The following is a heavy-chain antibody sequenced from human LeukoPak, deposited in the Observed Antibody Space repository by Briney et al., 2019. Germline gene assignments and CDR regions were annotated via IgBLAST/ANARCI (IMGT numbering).Heavy chain of an antibody. V-gene: IGHV5-51*01. CDR2: IYPGDSDT. CDR1: GYSFTSDC. D-gene: IGHD6-19*01. Sequence: GESLKISCKGSGYSFTSDCIGWVRQMPGKGLEWMGIIYPGDSDTRYSPSFQGQVTISADKSISTAYLQWSSLKASDTAMYYCARHGGYSNGWTEVDYWGQGTLVTVSS. J-gene: IGHJ4*02. CDR3: ARHGGYSNGWTEVDY.